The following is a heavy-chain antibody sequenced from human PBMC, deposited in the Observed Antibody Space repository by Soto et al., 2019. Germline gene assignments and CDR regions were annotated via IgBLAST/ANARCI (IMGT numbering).Heavy chain of an antibody. Sequence: TSETLSLTCTVSGGSISSSSYYWGWIRQPPGKGLEWTGTIYYSGSTYYNPSLKSRVIISVDTSKNQFSLKLSSVTAADAAVYYCATFRCMTTATTERYFYYWGKGTLVPVSS. D-gene: IGHD4-17*01. CDR2: IYYSGST. CDR3: ATFRCMTTATTERYFYY. CDR1: GGSISSSSYY. J-gene: IGHJ4*02. V-gene: IGHV4-39*01.